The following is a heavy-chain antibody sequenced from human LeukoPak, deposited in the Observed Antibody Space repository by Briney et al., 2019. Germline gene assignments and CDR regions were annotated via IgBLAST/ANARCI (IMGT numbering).Heavy chain of an antibody. V-gene: IGHV4-31*03. CDR1: GGSISIGGYY. CDR2: VYYGGTT. Sequence: SETLSLTCTVSGGSISIGGYYWSWVRQYPGKGLEWIGYVYYGGTTDYNPSLKSRVTLSVDISKNQFSLRVSSVTAADTAVFYCARGISSGPQYYFDYWGQGTLVTVSS. J-gene: IGHJ4*02. CDR3: ARGISSGPQYYFDY.